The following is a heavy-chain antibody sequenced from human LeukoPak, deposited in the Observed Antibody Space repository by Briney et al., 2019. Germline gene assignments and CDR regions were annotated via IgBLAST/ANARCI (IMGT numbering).Heavy chain of an antibody. CDR2: IYYSGST. CDR1: GGSISSSSYY. Sequence: SETLSLTCTVSGGSISSSSYYWGWIRQPPGKGLEWIGSIYYSGSTYYNPSLKSRVTISVDTSKNQFSLKLSSVTAADTAVYYCARESAAGANWFNPWGQGTLVTVSS. V-gene: IGHV4-39*02. D-gene: IGHD6-13*01. J-gene: IGHJ5*02. CDR3: ARESAAGANWFNP.